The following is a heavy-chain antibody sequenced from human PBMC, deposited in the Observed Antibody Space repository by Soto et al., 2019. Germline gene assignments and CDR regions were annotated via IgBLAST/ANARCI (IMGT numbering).Heavy chain of an antibody. Sequence: QVQLVQSGAEVKKPGASVTLSCKASAYSFTTYHIHWVRQAPGQGLEWMGLINPDAGATNYAQRFQGRLRLTRDTSTSTVYMELRSLRFDDTAVYYCARGDIVLVPASEGNWFAPWGQGTLVTVSS. D-gene: IGHD2-2*01. CDR3: ARGDIVLVPASEGNWFAP. V-gene: IGHV1-46*01. J-gene: IGHJ5*02. CDR1: AYSFTTYH. CDR2: INPDAGAT.